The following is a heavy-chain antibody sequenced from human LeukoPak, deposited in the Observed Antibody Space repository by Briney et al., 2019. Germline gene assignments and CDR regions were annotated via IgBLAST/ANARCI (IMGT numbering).Heavy chain of an antibody. Sequence: SETLSLTCAVYGGSFSGYYLSWIRQPPGKGLEWIGEINHSGSTNYNPSLKSRVTISVDTSKNQFSLKLSSVTAADTAVYYCARGRGYSYGLFDYWGQGTLVTVSS. CDR1: GGSFSGYY. CDR2: INHSGST. J-gene: IGHJ4*02. D-gene: IGHD5-18*01. V-gene: IGHV4-34*01. CDR3: ARGRGYSYGLFDY.